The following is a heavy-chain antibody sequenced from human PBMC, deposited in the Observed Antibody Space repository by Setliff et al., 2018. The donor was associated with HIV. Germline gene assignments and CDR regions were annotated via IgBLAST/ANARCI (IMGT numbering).Heavy chain of an antibody. D-gene: IGHD3-10*01. Sequence: SETLSLTCTISGGSFSSYYWSWIRQPAGRGLEWIGRIYSSGTTNYNPSLKSRVTMSVDTSKNQFSLKPTSVTAADTAVYYCARDRHSSGLGSYGPWGPGTLVTVSS. J-gene: IGHJ5*02. CDR3: ARDRHSSGLGSYGP. V-gene: IGHV4-4*07. CDR1: GGSFSSYY. CDR2: IYSSGTT.